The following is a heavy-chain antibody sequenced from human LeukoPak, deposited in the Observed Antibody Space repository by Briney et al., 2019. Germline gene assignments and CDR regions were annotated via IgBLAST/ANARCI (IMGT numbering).Heavy chain of an antibody. CDR1: GFTFSSYG. CDR3: SKDLTSDFGGGFDA. V-gene: IGHV3-30*02. CDR2: IQFDGSKK. Sequence: GGSLRLSCAASGFTFSSYGMHWVRQAPGKGLEWVAFIQFDGSKKDYADSVKGRFTITRDNSKNTLYLQMNSLKTKDTAVYYCSKDLTSDFGGGFDAWGQGTLVTVSS. J-gene: IGHJ5*02. D-gene: IGHD3-10*01.